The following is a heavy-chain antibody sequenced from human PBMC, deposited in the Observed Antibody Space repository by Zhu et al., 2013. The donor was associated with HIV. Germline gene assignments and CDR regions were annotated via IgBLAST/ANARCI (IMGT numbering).Heavy chain of an antibody. CDR2: MNPNSGNT. D-gene: IGHD6-13*01. V-gene: IGHV1-8*02. CDR1: GYTLTSYY. J-gene: IGHJ4*02. Sequence: QVQLVQSGAEVREPGASVRLSCRASGYTLTSYYVHWVRQATGQGLEWMGWMNPNSGNTGYAQKFQGRVTMTRNTSISTAYMELSSLRSEDTAVYYCARKVRSWNKNFDYWGQGTLVTVSS. CDR3: ARKVRSWNKNFDY.